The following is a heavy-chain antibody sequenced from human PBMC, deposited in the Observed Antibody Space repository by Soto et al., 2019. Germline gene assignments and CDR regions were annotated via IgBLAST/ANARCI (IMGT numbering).Heavy chain of an antibody. Sequence: GESLKISCKGSGYSFTSYWIGWVRQMPGKGLEWMGIIYPGDSDTRYSPYFQGQVTISADKSISTAYLQWSSLKASDTAMFYCAGGGVRGVITRTRDYYGMDVWGQGTTVTV. CDR2: IYPGDSDT. CDR3: AGGGVRGVITRTRDYYGMDV. D-gene: IGHD3-10*01. V-gene: IGHV5-51*01. CDR1: GYSFTSYW. J-gene: IGHJ6*02.